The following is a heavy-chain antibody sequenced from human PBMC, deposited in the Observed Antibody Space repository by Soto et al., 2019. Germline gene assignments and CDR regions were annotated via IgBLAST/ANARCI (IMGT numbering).Heavy chain of an antibody. J-gene: IGHJ6*02. V-gene: IGHV4-59*01. CDR2: IYYSGST. Sequence: SETLSLTCTVSGGSISSYYWSWIRQPPGKGLEWIGYIYYSGSTNYNPSLKSRVTISVDTSKNQFSLKLSSVTAADTAVYYCARCSSWYPYYYGMDVWGQGTTVTVSS. CDR3: ARCSSWYPYYYGMDV. CDR1: GGSISSYY. D-gene: IGHD6-13*01.